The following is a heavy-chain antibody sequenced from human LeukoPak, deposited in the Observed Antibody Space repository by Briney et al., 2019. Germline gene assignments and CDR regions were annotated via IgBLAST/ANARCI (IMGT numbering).Heavy chain of an antibody. Sequence: PGGSLRLSCAASGFTVSSNYMSWVRQAPGKGLEWVSVIYSGGSTYYADSVKGRFTISRDNSKNTLYLQMNSLRAEDTAVYYCARDLRDGRFDYWGQGTLVTVSS. V-gene: IGHV3-66*01. CDR3: ARDLRDGRFDY. J-gene: IGHJ4*02. D-gene: IGHD4-17*01. CDR2: IYSGGST. CDR1: GFTVSSNY.